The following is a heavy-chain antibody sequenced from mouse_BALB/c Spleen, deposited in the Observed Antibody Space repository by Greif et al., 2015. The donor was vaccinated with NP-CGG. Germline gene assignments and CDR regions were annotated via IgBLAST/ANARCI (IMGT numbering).Heavy chain of an antibody. Sequence: QVQLQQPGPGLVAPSQSLSITCTVSGFSLTSYGVHWVRQPPGKGLEWLGVIWAGGSTNYNSALMSRLSISKDNSKSXVFLKMNSLQTDDTAMYYCARAGNGQSSYYYAMDYWGQGTSVTVSS. CDR3: ARAGNGQSSYYYAMDY. CDR1: GFSLTSYG. CDR2: IWAGGST. V-gene: IGHV2-9*02. J-gene: IGHJ4*01.